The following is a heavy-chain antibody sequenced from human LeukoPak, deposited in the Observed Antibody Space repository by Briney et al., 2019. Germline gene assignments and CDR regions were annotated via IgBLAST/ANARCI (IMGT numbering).Heavy chain of an antibody. CDR3: ARAVDSSGFSSFQY. Sequence: PSETLSLTCNVSGGSISSTSYYWGWIRQPPGKGLEWIGSIYHSGSTYYNPSLKSRVTISVDTSKNQFSLKVNSVTAADTAVYYCARAVDSSGFSSFQYWGQGTLVTVSS. CDR1: GGSISSTSYY. J-gene: IGHJ1*01. CDR2: IYHSGST. V-gene: IGHV4-39*07. D-gene: IGHD3-22*01.